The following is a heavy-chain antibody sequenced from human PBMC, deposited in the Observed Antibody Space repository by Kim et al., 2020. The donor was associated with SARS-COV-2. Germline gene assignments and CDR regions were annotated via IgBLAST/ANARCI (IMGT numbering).Heavy chain of an antibody. CDR1: GFTFSSYG. CDR2: ISYDGFNK. CDR3: AKDRKLVRIVGATMVFNYYYGMDV. Sequence: GGSLRLSCAASGFTFSSYGMHWVRQAPGKGLEWVTVISYDGFNKYYADSVKGRFTISRDNSKNTLYLQMTSLRAEDTAVYYCAKDRKLVRIVGATMVFNYYYGMDVWGQGTTVTVSS. V-gene: IGHV3-30*18. J-gene: IGHJ6*02. D-gene: IGHD1-26*01.